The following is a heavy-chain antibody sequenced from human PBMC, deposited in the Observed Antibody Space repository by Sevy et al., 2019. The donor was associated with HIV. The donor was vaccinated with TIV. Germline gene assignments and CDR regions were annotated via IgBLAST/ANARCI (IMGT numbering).Heavy chain of an antibody. CDR1: GFTFSKYS. D-gene: IGHD2-8*01. V-gene: IGHV3-23*01. J-gene: IGHJ4*02. CDR3: AREGCTKPHDY. CDR2: FSFRCGKI. Sequence: GGSLRLSCAASGFTFSKYSMSWIRQTPGKGLEWVSNFSFRCGKINYADSVKGRFTISRDDSRNTFYLQMNSLRAEDTAIYYCAREGCTKPHDYWGQGTVVTVSS.